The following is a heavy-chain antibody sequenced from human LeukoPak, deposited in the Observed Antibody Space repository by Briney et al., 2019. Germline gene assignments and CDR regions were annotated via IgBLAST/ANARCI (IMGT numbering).Heavy chain of an antibody. D-gene: IGHD1-26*01. CDR2: IYYSGST. Sequence: SETLSLTCTVSGGSISTYYWSWIRQPPGKGLEWIGYIYYSGSTNYNPSLKSRVTISVDTTKNQFSLKLTSVTAADTAVYYCARGNSGSYSQFDYWGQGTLVTVSS. V-gene: IGHV4-59*01. CDR3: ARGNSGSYSQFDY. CDR1: GGSISTYY. J-gene: IGHJ4*02.